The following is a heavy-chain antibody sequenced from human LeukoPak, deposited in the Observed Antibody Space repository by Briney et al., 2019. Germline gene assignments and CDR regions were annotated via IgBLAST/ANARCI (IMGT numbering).Heavy chain of an antibody. D-gene: IGHD1-1*01. J-gene: IGHJ6*02. V-gene: IGHV3-30-3*01. CDR3: ARAEATWAYYFGMDV. CDR1: GFSFSSHD. Sequence: GGSLRLSCTTSGFSFSSHDMHWVRQAPGKGLEWVAVISYDGSSKYYADSVKGRFTISRDNSKTTLYLQMNSLRAEDTAVYYCARAEATWAYYFGMDVWGQGTTVTVSS. CDR2: ISYDGSSK.